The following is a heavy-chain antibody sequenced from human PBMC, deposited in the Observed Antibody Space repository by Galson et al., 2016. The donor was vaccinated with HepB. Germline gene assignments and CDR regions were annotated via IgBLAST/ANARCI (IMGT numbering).Heavy chain of an antibody. CDR1: GFTFRSYG. CDR3: AKDGRIYCSSASCHDHFHY. V-gene: IGHV3-30*18. D-gene: IGHD2-2*01. J-gene: IGHJ4*02. CDR2: ISYDGSNK. Sequence: SLRLSCAASGFTFRSYGMHWVRQAPGKGLEWVAFISYDGSNKKYADSVKGRFTISRGNSKKTLYLQMNSLRAEDTAVYYCAKDGRIYCSSASCHDHFHYWGQGTLVTVSS.